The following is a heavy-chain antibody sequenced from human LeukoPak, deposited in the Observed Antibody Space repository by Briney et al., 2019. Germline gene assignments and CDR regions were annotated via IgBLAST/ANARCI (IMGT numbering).Heavy chain of an antibody. Sequence: PPETLSLTCTVSGDSITNYYWSWIRQPAGKGLEWIGRIYTSGSTNYNPSLKSRVTMSVDTSKNQFSLKLSSVTAADTAVYYCARDSSSGWYWYFDLWGRGTLVTVSS. CDR3: ARDSSSGWYWYFDL. CDR1: GDSITNYY. J-gene: IGHJ2*01. CDR2: IYTSGST. V-gene: IGHV4-4*07. D-gene: IGHD6-19*01.